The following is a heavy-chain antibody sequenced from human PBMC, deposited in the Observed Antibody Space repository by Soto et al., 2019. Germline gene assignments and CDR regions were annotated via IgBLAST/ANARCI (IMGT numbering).Heavy chain of an antibody. CDR3: ANLGYCSGGSCYSDAFAI. CDR1: GGSISSSSYY. J-gene: IGHJ3*02. CDR2: IYYSGST. D-gene: IGHD2-15*01. Sequence: LSLTCTVSGGSISSSSYYWGWIRQPPGKGLEWIGSIYYSGSTYYNPSLKSRVTISVDTSKNQFSLKLSSVTAADTAMYYCANLGYCSGGSCYSDAFAIWGQGTMVTVSS. V-gene: IGHV4-39*01.